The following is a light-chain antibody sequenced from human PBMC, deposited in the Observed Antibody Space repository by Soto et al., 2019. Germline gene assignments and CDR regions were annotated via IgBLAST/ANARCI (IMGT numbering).Light chain of an antibody. V-gene: IGKV1-5*03. CDR2: KAS. CDR3: QQYNSYPWT. J-gene: IGKJ1*01. Sequence: DIQMTQSPSTLSASVGDRVTITCRASQSISSWLAWYQQKPGKAHKLLIYKASSLESGVPSRFSGSGSVTEFTLTISSLQPDDFATYYCQQYNSYPWTFGQGTKVEIK. CDR1: QSISSW.